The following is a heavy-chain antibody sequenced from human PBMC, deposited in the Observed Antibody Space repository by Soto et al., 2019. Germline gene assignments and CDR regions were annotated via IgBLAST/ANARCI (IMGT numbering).Heavy chain of an antibody. CDR3: AGGPGLGELYYYYYGMDV. D-gene: IGHD3-10*01. Sequence: PGESLKISCKGSGYSFTSYWIGWVRQMPGKGLEWMGIIYPGDSDTRYSPSFQGQVTISADKSISTAYLQWSSLKASDTAMYYCAGGPGLGELYYYYYGMDVWGQGTTVTVSS. J-gene: IGHJ6*02. CDR1: GYSFTSYW. CDR2: IYPGDSDT. V-gene: IGHV5-51*01.